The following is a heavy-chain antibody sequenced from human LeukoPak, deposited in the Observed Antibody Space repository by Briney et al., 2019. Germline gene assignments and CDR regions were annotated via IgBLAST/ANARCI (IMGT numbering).Heavy chain of an antibody. Sequence: GGSLRLSCAASGFAFSSCAMTWVRQAPGKGLEWVSAISGSGGSPDYADSVSGRFTISRDNSKNTVYLQMNSLRAEDTATYYCAKSPPTSRYSYGYIPYYYMDVWGRGTTVTVSS. CDR3: AKSPPTSRYSYGYIPYYYMDV. J-gene: IGHJ6*03. CDR1: GFAFSSCA. CDR2: ISGSGGSP. V-gene: IGHV3-23*01. D-gene: IGHD5-18*01.